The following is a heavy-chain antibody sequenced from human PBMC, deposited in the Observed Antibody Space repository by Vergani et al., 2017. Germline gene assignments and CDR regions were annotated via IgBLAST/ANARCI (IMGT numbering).Heavy chain of an antibody. J-gene: IGHJ6*02. V-gene: IGHV3-15*01. D-gene: IGHD3-22*01. CDR3: TTDYYYDSSGLNWAFYYYYGMDV. CDR2: MKSKTDGGKT. Sequence: EVQLVESGGGLVKPGGSLRLSCAASGFTFSNAWMSWVRQAPGKGLEWVGRMKSKTDGGKTDYAAPVKGRFTIARDDSKNTLYLQLNSLKTEDTAVYYGTTDYYYDSSGLNWAFYYYYGMDVWGQGSTVTVSS. CDR1: GFTFSNAW.